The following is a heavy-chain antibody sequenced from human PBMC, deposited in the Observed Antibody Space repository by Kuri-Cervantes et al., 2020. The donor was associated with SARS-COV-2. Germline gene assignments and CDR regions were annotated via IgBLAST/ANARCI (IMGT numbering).Heavy chain of an antibody. CDR2: IKQDGSEK. J-gene: IGHJ3*02. Sequence: GESLKISCAASGFTFSSYWMSWVRQAPGKGLEWVANIKQDGSEKYYVDSVKGRFTISRDNAKNSLYLQMNSLRAEDTAVYYCAREPDSSGWYGDDAFDTWGLGTMVTVSS. CDR3: AREPDSSGWYGDDAFDT. CDR1: GFTFSSYW. V-gene: IGHV3-7*01. D-gene: IGHD6-19*01.